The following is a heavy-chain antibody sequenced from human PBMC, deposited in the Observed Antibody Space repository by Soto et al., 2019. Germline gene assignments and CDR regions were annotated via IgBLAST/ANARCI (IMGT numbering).Heavy chain of an antibody. CDR1: GVSISSSSYY. J-gene: IGHJ6*02. CDR2: IYYSGST. V-gene: IGHV4-39*01. CDR3: AGQFGDYLPGQYSAPGLGMDV. D-gene: IGHD5-12*01. Sequence: SDTLSLTCTVSGVSISSSSYYWGWIRQPPGKGLEWIGSIYYSGSTYYNPSLKSRVTISVDTSKNQFSLKLSSVTAADTAVYYCAGQFGDYLPGQYSAPGLGMDVWGQGTTVT.